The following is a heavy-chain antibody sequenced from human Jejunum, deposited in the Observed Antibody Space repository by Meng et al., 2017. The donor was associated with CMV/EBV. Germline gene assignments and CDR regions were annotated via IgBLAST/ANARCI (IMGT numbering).Heavy chain of an antibody. CDR3: ARGSIFVSFDS. CDR1: GGSIGSGDYY. V-gene: IGHV4-30-4*08. D-gene: IGHD3-3*01. Sequence: VQPPESGPGLVKPSQSLSLTCSVSGGSIGSGDYYWSWIRQPPGKGLEWIGYIHDTGSTYYNPSLKSRVDISLGTSRNHFSLTLSSVTAEDTAVYFCARGSIFVSFDSWGQGTLVTVSS. J-gene: IGHJ4*02. CDR2: IHDTGST.